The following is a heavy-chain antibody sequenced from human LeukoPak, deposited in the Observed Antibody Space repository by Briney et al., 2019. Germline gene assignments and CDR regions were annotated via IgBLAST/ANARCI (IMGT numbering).Heavy chain of an antibody. Sequence: PGGSLRLSCANSGFTFSRFAMSWVRQAPGKGLEWVPTISTSGASTYYADSVRGRFTISRDNSKNTLYLQMKSLRAEDTAVYYCAKDWKDYGDFHAFDVWGQGTMVTVSS. V-gene: IGHV3-23*01. D-gene: IGHD4-17*01. J-gene: IGHJ3*01. CDR2: ISTSGAST. CDR1: GFTFSRFA. CDR3: AKDWKDYGDFHAFDV.